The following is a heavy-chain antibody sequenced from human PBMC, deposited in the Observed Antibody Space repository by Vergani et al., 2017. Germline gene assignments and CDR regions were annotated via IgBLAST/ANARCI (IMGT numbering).Heavy chain of an antibody. D-gene: IGHD2-2*01. V-gene: IGHV3-30*02. CDR2: IRYDESNK. Sequence: QVQLVESGGGVVQPGGSVRLSCAASGFTFSDYGMHWVRQAPGKGLEWVTFIRYDESNKYYADSVKGRFTISRDNSISALYLQMNSLRAEDTAVYYCARPSIIVVVPAAIPDYYGMDVWGQGTTVTVSS. CDR3: ARPSIIVVVPAAIPDYYGMDV. J-gene: IGHJ6*02. CDR1: GFTFSDYG.